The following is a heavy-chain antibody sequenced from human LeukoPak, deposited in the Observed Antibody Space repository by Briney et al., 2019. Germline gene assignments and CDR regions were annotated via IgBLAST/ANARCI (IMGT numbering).Heavy chain of an antibody. CDR2: ILPIFGTA. D-gene: IGHD3-22*01. Sequence: RASVKVSCKASGGTFSSYVINWVRQAPGQGLEWMGGILPIFGTAIYAQHFQGRLTITADESTNSAYMELSSPRSEDTAVYYCARDSIPSGEGIDYYDSSGYYHPFDYWGQGTLVTVSS. CDR3: ARDSIPSGEGIDYYDSSGYYHPFDY. CDR1: GGTFSSYV. V-gene: IGHV1-69*13. J-gene: IGHJ4*02.